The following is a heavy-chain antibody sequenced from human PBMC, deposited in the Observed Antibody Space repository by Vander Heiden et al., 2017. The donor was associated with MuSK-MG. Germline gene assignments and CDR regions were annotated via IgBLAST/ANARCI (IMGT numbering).Heavy chain of an antibody. Sequence: EVQLVQSGAEVKKPGESLKISCKGSGYSFTSYWIGWVRQMPGKGLEWMGIIYPGDSDTRYSPSFQGQVTISADKSISTAYLQWSSLKASDTAMYYCARVIWDSSGWYGGSGVDYWGQGTLVTVSS. V-gene: IGHV5-51*01. CDR1: GYSFTSYW. CDR3: ARVIWDSSGWYGGSGVDY. CDR2: IYPGDSDT. J-gene: IGHJ4*02. D-gene: IGHD6-19*01.